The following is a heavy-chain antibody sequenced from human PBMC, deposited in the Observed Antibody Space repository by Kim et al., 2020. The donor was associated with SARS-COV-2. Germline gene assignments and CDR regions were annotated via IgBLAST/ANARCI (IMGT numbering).Heavy chain of an antibody. J-gene: IGHJ6*02. CDR3: AKTLKILTGYRRDYYYYGMDV. Sequence: GGSLRLSCAASGFTFSSYAMSWVRQAPGKGLEWVSAISGSGGSTYYADSVKGRFTISRDNSKNTLYLQMNSLRAEDTAVYYCAKTLKILTGYRRDYYYYGMDVWGQGTTVTVSS. CDR1: GFTFSSYA. D-gene: IGHD3-9*01. CDR2: ISGSGGST. V-gene: IGHV3-23*01.